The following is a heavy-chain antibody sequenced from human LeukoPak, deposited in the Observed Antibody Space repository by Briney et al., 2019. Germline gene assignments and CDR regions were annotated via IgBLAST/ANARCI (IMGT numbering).Heavy chain of an antibody. Sequence: PGGSLRLSCAVSGVTFTNYAMSWVRQAPGKGLEWVSAISGSGGSTYYADSVKGRFTISRDNSKNTLYLQMNSLRAEDTAVYYCDAMVRGYYFDYWGQGTLVTVSS. V-gene: IGHV3-23*01. CDR2: ISGSGGST. J-gene: IGHJ4*02. D-gene: IGHD3-10*01. CDR3: DAMVRGYYFDY. CDR1: GVTFTNYA.